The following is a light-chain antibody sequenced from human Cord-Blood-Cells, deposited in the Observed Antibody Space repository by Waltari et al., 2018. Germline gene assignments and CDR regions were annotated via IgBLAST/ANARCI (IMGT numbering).Light chain of an antibody. CDR2: AAS. CDR3: QQSYSTPLT. V-gene: IGKV1-39*01. Sequence: DLQMTQSPSSLSASVGHRVTLTCRASQSISSYLNWYQQKPGKAPKLLIYAASSLQSGVPSRFSGSGSGTDFTLTISSLQPEDFATYYCQQSYSTPLTFGGGTKVEIK. J-gene: IGKJ4*01. CDR1: QSISSY.